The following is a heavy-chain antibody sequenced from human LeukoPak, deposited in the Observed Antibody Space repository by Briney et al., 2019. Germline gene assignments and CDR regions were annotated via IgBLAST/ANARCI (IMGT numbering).Heavy chain of an antibody. V-gene: IGHV4-38-2*01. J-gene: IGHJ6*04. CDR3: ARGKLGGSSGRTKNYYYYGMDV. CDR1: GYSISSGYY. Sequence: SETLSLTCAVSGYSISSGYYWGWIRQPPGKGLEWIGSIYHSGSTYYNPSLKSRVTISVDTSKNQFSLKLSSVTAADTAVYYCARGKLGGSSGRTKNYYYYGMDVWGKGTTVTVSS. D-gene: IGHD6-19*01. CDR2: IYHSGST.